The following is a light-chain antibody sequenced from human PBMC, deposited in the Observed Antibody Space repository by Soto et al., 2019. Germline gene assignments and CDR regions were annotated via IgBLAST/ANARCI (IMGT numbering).Light chain of an antibody. CDR2: DVS. V-gene: IGKV1-5*01. CDR3: QQYNTYWT. J-gene: IGKJ1*01. Sequence: DIQITQSPSTLSASFGDRVTITFRASQSISSWLAWYQQKPGKAPKLLIYDVSSLESGVPSRFSGSGSGTEFTLTISSLQPDDFASYYCQQYNTYWTFGQGTKVDIK. CDR1: QSISSW.